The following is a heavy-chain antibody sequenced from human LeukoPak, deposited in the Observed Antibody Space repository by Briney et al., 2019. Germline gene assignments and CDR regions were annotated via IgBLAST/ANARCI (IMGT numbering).Heavy chain of an antibody. CDR2: IYYSGST. V-gene: IGHV4-59*01. CDR3: ARVWFGESMNWFDP. D-gene: IGHD3-10*01. J-gene: IGHJ5*02. CDR1: GGSISSYY. Sequence: PSETLSLTCIVSGGSISSYYWSWIRQPPGKGLEWIGYIYYSGSTNYNPSLKSRVTISVDTSKNQFSLKLSSVTAADTAVYYCARVWFGESMNWFDPWGQGTLVTVSS.